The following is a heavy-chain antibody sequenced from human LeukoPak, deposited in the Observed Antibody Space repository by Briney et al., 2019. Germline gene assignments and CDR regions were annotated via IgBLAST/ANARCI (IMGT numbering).Heavy chain of an antibody. CDR2: IIPIFGTA. D-gene: IGHD3-22*01. CDR3: ARVIYDSSGYYFSF. CDR1: GYTFTSYG. V-gene: IGHV1-69*13. Sequence: WASVKVSCKASGYTFTSYGISWVRQAPGQGLEWMGGIIPIFGTANYAQKFQGRVTITADESTSTAYMELSSLRSEDTAVYYCARVIYDSSGYYFSFWGQGTLVTVSS. J-gene: IGHJ4*02.